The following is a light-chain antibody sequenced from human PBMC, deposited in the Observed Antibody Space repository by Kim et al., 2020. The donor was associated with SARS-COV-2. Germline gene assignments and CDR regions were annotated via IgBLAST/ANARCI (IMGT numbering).Light chain of an antibody. CDR2: GKN. CDR1: SLRSFY. V-gene: IGLV3-19*01. J-gene: IGLJ3*02. Sequence: ALGQTVRITSQGDSLRSFYASWYQQKPGQAPILLIFGKNTRPSGIPDRFSGSASGDTTSLTISEAQAEDEADYYCYSRDSSGDHWVFGGGTQLTVL. CDR3: YSRDSSGDHWV.